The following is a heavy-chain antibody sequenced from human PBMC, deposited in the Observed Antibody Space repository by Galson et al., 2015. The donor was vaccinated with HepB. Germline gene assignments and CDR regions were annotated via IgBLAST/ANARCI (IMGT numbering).Heavy chain of an antibody. CDR2: IGWDGATT. J-gene: IGHJ6*02. CDR1: GFTFDDYT. CDR3: VKDLTYYYGSGISRAYGLDV. D-gene: IGHD3-10*01. Sequence: SLRLSCAASGFTFDDYTMHWVRQVPGKSLEWVSLIGWDGATTYYANSVKGRFTISRDNSKHSLFLQMNSLRTQDTGLYYCVKDLTYYYGSGISRAYGLDVWGQGTTVTVAS. V-gene: IGHV3-43*01.